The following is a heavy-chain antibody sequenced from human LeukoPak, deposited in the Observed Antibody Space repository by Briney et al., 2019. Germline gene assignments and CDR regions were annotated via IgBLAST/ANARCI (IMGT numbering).Heavy chain of an antibody. D-gene: IGHD3-16*02. CDR3: ARGFIGSNWFDP. Sequence: PSESLSLTCTVSGGSVSSGSYYWSWIRQPPGKGLEGIGDIYYSGSTNYNPSLKSRATISVDTSKNQFSLKLGSVTAADTAVYYCARGFIGSNWFDPWGQATLVTVSS. CDR1: GGSVSSGSYY. V-gene: IGHV4-61*01. CDR2: IYYSGST. J-gene: IGHJ5*02.